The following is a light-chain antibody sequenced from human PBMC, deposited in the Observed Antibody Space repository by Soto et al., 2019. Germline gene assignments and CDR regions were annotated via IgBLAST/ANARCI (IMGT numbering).Light chain of an antibody. V-gene: IGKV3-20*01. CDR1: QSVGSRW. CDR2: GGS. CDR3: QQYYSSRT. Sequence: EIVLTQSPGTGSLSPGERATLSCRASQSVGSRWLAWYQQKPGQAPRVLIYGGSNRATGIPDRFSGSGSGTDFTLTISRLEPEDFAVYYCQQYYSSRTFGQGTKVEMK. J-gene: IGKJ1*01.